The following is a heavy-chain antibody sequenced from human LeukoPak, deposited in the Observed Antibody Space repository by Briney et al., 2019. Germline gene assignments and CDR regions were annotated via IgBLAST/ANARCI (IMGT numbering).Heavy chain of an antibody. CDR2: IYHSGST. CDR1: GGSISSGGYS. J-gene: IGHJ4*02. CDR3: ARAKGYCSSTSCSYYFDY. Sequence: PSETLSLSCAVSGGSISSGGYSWSWIRKPPGKGLEWIGYIYHSGSTYYNPSLKSRVTISVDRSKNQFSLKLSSVTAADTAVYYCARAKGYCSSTSCSYYFDYWGQGTLVTVSS. D-gene: IGHD2-2*01. V-gene: IGHV4-30-2*01.